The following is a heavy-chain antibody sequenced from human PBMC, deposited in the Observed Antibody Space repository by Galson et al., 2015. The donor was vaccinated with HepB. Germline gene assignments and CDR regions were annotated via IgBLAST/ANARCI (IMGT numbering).Heavy chain of an antibody. J-gene: IGHJ4*02. CDR1: GYTFTGYY. CDR3: ARDRVGARDWFGY. Sequence: SVKVSCKASGYTFTGYYMHWVRQAPGQGLEWMGWINPNSGGTNYAQKFQGRVTMTRDTSISTAYMELSRLRSDDTAVYYCARDRVGARDWFGYWGQGTLVTVSS. CDR2: INPNSGGT. V-gene: IGHV1-2*02. D-gene: IGHD1-26*01.